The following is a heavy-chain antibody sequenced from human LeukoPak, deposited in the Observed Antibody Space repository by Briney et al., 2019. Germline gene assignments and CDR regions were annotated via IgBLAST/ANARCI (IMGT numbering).Heavy chain of an antibody. J-gene: IGHJ5*02. Sequence: PSETLSLTCTVSGGSTSSYYWSWIRQPPGKGLEWIGYIYYSGSTNYNPSLKSRVTISVDTSKNQFSLKMSSVTAADTAVYYCARYSLRFDPWGQGTLVTVSS. CDR2: IYYSGST. V-gene: IGHV4-59*01. CDR1: GGSTSSYY. CDR3: ARYSLRFDP. D-gene: IGHD2-15*01.